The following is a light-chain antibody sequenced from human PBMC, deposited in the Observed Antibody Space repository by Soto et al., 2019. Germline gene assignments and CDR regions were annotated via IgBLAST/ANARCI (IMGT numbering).Light chain of an antibody. CDR1: QNVASY. CDR3: QQTYNTPLT. J-gene: IGKJ4*01. V-gene: IGKV1-39*01. Sequence: DIQMTQSPSSLSASVGDKVTITCRASQNVASYLNWYQQKLGTAPKVLIYATSTLKTGVPSRFSGSGSGTEFILPITSLQPEDFATYYCQQTYNTPLTFGGGTKVEIK. CDR2: ATS.